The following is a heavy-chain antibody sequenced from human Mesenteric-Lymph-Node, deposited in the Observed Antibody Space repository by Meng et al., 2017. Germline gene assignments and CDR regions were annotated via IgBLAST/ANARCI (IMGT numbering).Heavy chain of an antibody. Sequence: GESLKISCAASGFTFSNYAMSWVRQSPGKGLEWVSVISGSGGSAYYADSVKGRFTISRDNSKNTVYLEMNGLRADDTAVYFCARYGSGTYYVGYYMGYWGQGTLVTFSS. V-gene: IGHV3-23*01. CDR1: GFTFSNYA. J-gene: IGHJ4*02. CDR2: ISGSGGSA. CDR3: ARYGSGTYYVGYYMGY. D-gene: IGHD3-10*01.